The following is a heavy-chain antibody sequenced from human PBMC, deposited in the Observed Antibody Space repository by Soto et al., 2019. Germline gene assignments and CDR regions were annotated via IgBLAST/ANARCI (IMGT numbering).Heavy chain of an antibody. Sequence: GGSLRLSCAASGFTFSSYAMHWVRQAPGKGLEWVAVISYDGSNKYYADSVKGRFTISRDNSKNTLYLQMNSLRAEDTAVYYCARDQGRGSYYYYGMDVWGQGTTVTVSS. CDR1: GFTFSSYA. J-gene: IGHJ6*02. CDR2: ISYDGSNK. CDR3: ARDQGRGSYYYYGMDV. D-gene: IGHD3-10*01. V-gene: IGHV3-30-3*01.